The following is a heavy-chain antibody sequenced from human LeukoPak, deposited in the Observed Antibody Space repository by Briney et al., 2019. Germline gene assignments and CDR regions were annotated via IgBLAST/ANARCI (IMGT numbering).Heavy chain of an antibody. D-gene: IGHD3-3*01. V-gene: IGHV4-39*01. CDR1: GGSISSSSYY. CDR3: ARHVRFLEWLSSYYFDY. CDR2: IYYSGST. J-gene: IGHJ4*02. Sequence: SETLSLTCTDSGGSISSSSYYWGWIRQPPGKGLECIGSIYYSGSTYYNPSLKSRVTISVDTSKSQFSLRLTSVTAADTAVYYCARHVRFLEWLSSYYFDYWGQGTLVTVSS.